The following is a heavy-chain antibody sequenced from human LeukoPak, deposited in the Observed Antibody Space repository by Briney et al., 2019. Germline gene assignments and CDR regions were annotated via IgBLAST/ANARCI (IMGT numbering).Heavy chain of an antibody. CDR3: ARDRLISIVVVVAATPSYNWFDP. CDR1: GFTFSSYS. Sequence: PGGSLRLSCAASGFTFSSYSMNWVRQAPAKGLEWVSYNSSSSSTIYYADSVKGRFTVSRDNAKSSLYLQMNSLTAEDTAVYYCARDRLISIVVVVAATPSYNWFDPWGQGTLVTVSS. J-gene: IGHJ5*02. CDR2: NSSSSSTI. V-gene: IGHV3-48*01. D-gene: IGHD2-15*01.